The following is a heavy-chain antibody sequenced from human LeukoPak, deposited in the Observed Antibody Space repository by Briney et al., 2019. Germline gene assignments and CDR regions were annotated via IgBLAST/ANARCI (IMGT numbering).Heavy chain of an antibody. V-gene: IGHV4-59*01. D-gene: IGHD3-10*01. CDR1: GDSIRGYY. CDR3: ARDLAGSSSMDV. CDR2: MYYSGTT. J-gene: IGHJ6*04. Sequence: SETLSLTCTVSGDSIRGYYWNWIRQSPGKGLERIAYMYYSGTTTKYNPSLKSRVTMSADTSKNQISLKLSSVTAADTAVYYCARDLAGSSSMDVWGKGTTVTVSS.